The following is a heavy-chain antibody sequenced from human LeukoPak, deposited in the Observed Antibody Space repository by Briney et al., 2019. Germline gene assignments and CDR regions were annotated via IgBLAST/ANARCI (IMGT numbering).Heavy chain of an antibody. CDR3: AKKGYYDGSGYYMYYFDH. V-gene: IGHV3-23*01. J-gene: IGHJ4*02. CDR1: GFTFSIYA. Sequence: GGSLRLSCAASGFTFSIYALSWVRQAPGKGLEWVSPISGSGGTAYYADSVKGRFTISRDNSKNTLYLQMDSLRAEDTAVYYCAKKGYYDGSGYYMYYFDHWGQGTLVTVSS. D-gene: IGHD3-22*01. CDR2: ISGSGGTA.